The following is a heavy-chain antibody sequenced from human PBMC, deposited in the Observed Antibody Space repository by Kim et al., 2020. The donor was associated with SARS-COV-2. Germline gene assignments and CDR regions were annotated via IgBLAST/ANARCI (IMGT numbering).Heavy chain of an antibody. CDR1: GGTFSSYA. CDR3: ARGTKIAASVYYYYYGMDV. J-gene: IGHJ6*02. D-gene: IGHD6-25*01. V-gene: IGHV1-69*04. Sequence: SVKVSCKASGGTFSSYAISWVRQAPGQGLEWMGRIIPILGIANYAQKFQGRVTITADKSTSTAYMELSSLRSEDMAVYYCARGTKIAASVYYYYYGMDVWGQGTTVTVSS. CDR2: IIPILGIA.